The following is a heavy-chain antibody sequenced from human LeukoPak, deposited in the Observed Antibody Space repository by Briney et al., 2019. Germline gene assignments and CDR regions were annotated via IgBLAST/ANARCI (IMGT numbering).Heavy chain of an antibody. Sequence: SETLSLTCTVSGGSISSYYWSWIGQPPGKGLEWIGYIYYSGSTNYNPSLKSRVTISVDTSKNQFSLKLSSVTAADTAVYYCARRDPLIFYYGMDVWGQGTTVTVSS. V-gene: IGHV4-59*01. D-gene: IGHD3-16*01. J-gene: IGHJ6*02. CDR1: GGSISSYY. CDR2: IYYSGST. CDR3: ARRDPLIFYYGMDV.